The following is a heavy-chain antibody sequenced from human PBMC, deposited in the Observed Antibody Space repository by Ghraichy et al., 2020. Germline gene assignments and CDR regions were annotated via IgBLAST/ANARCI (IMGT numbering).Heavy chain of an antibody. J-gene: IGHJ3*02. Sequence: QTLSLTCTFSVFSLSTSGMCVSWIRQPPGKALEWLALIDWDDEKYYSTSLKTRLTISKDTSKNQVVLTMTNMDPVDTATYYCARIRGAEMAPRDDALDIWGQGTMVTVSP. CDR2: IDWDDEK. V-gene: IGHV2-70*01. CDR1: VFSLSTSGMC. D-gene: IGHD5-24*01. CDR3: ARIRGAEMAPRDDALDI.